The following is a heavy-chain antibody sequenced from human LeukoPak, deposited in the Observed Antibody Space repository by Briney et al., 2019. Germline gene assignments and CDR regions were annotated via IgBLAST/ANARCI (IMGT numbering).Heavy chain of an antibody. Sequence: GGSLRLSCAASVFTFSNYWMSWVRQAPGKGLEWVANIKQDGSEKYYVDSVKGRFTISRDNAKNSLYLQMNSLRAEDTAVYYYARDLSLEGMDVWGQGTTVTVSS. J-gene: IGHJ6*02. CDR3: ARDLSLEGMDV. CDR1: VFTFSNYW. V-gene: IGHV3-7*01. CDR2: IKQDGSEK. D-gene: IGHD5-24*01.